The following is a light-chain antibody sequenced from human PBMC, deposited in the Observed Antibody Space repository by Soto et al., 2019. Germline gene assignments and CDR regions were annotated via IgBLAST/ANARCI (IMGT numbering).Light chain of an antibody. Sequence: ESELTQSPGTLSLSPGERSTLYCRDSQSVSSSYLAGYQQTPGQAPRLLIYVASSIATGIPGRFSGSGSGTDFTLTISSLEPEDFAVYYCQQYGSSPLTFGQGTKLEIK. CDR3: QQYGSSPLT. V-gene: IGKV3-20*01. CDR2: VAS. CDR1: QSVSSSY. J-gene: IGKJ1*01.